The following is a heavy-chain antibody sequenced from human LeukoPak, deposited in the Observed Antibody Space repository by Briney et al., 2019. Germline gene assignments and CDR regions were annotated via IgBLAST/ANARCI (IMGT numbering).Heavy chain of an antibody. V-gene: IGHV4-34*01. J-gene: IGHJ5*02. CDR1: GGSFSGYY. Sequence: PSETLSLTCAVYGGSFSGYYWSWIRQPPGKGLEWIGEINHSGSTNYNPSLKSRATISLDTSKNQFSLKLSSVTAADTAVYYCARGGKMITLGGPLDWFDPWGQGTLVTVSS. D-gene: IGHD3-16*01. CDR2: INHSGST. CDR3: ARGGKMITLGGPLDWFDP.